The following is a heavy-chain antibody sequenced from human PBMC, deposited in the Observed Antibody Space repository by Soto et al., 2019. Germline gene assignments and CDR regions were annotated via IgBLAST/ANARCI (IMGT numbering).Heavy chain of an antibody. J-gene: IGHJ4*02. D-gene: IGHD3-10*01. Sequence: QVQLVQYGAEVKKPGSSVKVSCKASGGTFSSYAISWVRQAPGQGLEWMGGIIHIFGTANYAQKLQGRVTITADDSASTAYRELSRLRSADTAVCYRARALTRGPGMDYWGQGTLVAVSS. CDR1: GGTFSSYA. V-gene: IGHV1-69*12. CDR2: IIHIFGTA. CDR3: ARALTRGPGMDY.